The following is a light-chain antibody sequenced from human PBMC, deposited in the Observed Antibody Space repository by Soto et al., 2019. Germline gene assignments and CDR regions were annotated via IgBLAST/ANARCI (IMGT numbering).Light chain of an antibody. Sequence: AIRMTQSPSSFSASTGDRVTITCRVSQGVSNYLAWYQQKPGKAPKLLIYAASTLQSGVPSTFSGSGSGTDFTLTISRLQSEDFATYYCQQYFSYPVTFGPGTKVDI. J-gene: IGKJ3*01. V-gene: IGKV1-8*01. CDR2: AAS. CDR1: QGVSNY. CDR3: QQYFSYPVT.